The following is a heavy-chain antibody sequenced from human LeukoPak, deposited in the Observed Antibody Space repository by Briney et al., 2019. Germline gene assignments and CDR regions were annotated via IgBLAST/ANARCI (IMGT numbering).Heavy chain of an antibody. J-gene: IGHJ4*02. CDR1: GFTFSSYG. CDR2: ISYDGSNK. CDR3: ARVYCSSTSCYIDY. D-gene: IGHD2-2*02. V-gene: IGHV3-30*03. Sequence: GGSLRLSCAASGFTFSSYGMHWVRQAPGKGLEWVAVISYDGSNKYYADSVKGRFTISRDNSKNTLYLQMNSLRAEDTAVYYCARVYCSSTSCYIDYWGQGTLVTVSS.